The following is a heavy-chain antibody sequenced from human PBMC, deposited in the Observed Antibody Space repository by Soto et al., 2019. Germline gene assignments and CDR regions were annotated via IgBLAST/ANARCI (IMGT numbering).Heavy chain of an antibody. D-gene: IGHD3-3*01. Sequence: PGGSLRLSCAASGFTFSSYERNWVRHAPGKAREWASYTSSSGNTIYCTASLKGRFTISRDNAKDSLYLQMTRLRAGDPAVYYCARAIFGVVTPYYYYGMDVWGQGSTVTVSS. CDR3: ARAIFGVVTPYYYYGMDV. CDR2: TSSSGNTI. V-gene: IGHV3-48*03. J-gene: IGHJ6*02. CDR1: GFTFSSYE.